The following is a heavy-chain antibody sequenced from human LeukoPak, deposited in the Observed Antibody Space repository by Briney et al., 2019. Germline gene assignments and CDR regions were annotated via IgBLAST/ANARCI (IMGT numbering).Heavy chain of an antibody. CDR3: ARGGDAYNGKIGH. J-gene: IGHJ4*02. CDR1: GFTFSDYY. CDR2: ISSRGTTI. V-gene: IGHV3-11*01. Sequence: GGSLRLSCVASGFTFSDYYMSWIRQAPGKGLEWVAYISSRGTTIDYGAAVKGRFTISRDNTNNSLFLQLNTLRDDDTAVYYCARGGDAYNGKIGHWGQGTLVTVSS. D-gene: IGHD5-24*01.